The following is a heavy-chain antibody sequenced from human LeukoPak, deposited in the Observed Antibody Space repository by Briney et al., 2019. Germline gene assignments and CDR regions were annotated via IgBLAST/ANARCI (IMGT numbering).Heavy chain of an antibody. CDR1: GGSISSYY. V-gene: IGHV4-59*01. CDR2: IYYSGST. J-gene: IGHJ6*02. CDR3: ARTGIAARLDV. Sequence: PSETLSLTCTVSGGSISSYYWSWIRQPPGKGLEWIGYIYYSGSTNYNPSLKSRVTISVDTSKNQFSLKLSSVTAADTAVYYYARTGIAARLDVWGQGTTVTVSS. D-gene: IGHD6-6*01.